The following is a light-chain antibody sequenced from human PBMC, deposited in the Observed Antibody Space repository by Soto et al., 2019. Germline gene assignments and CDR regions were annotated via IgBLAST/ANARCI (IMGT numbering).Light chain of an antibody. CDR3: QQYGRSPFT. J-gene: IGKJ3*01. CDR2: GAS. V-gene: IGKV3-20*01. CDR1: QSVSSSY. Sequence: ESVLTQSPGTLSMSPGERATLSCRASQSVSSSYSAWYQQKPGQAPRLLIYGASRRATGIPDRFSGSGSGTDFPLTISRLEPEDFAVYYCQQYGRSPFTFGPGTKVDIK.